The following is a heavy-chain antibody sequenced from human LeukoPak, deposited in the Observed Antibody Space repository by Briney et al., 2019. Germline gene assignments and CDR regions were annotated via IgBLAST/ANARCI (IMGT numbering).Heavy chain of an antibody. CDR3: ARGRVRYFDWRERAFDI. CDR2: IYYSGSS. Sequence: SETLSLTCSVSGGSISSSSSYWGWIRQPPGKGLEWIGSIYYSGSSFDNPALKSRVTISVDTSKNQFSLKLSSVTAADTAVYYCARGRVRYFDWRERAFDIWGQGTMVTVSS. V-gene: IGHV4-39*07. D-gene: IGHD3-9*01. J-gene: IGHJ3*02. CDR1: GGSISSSSSY.